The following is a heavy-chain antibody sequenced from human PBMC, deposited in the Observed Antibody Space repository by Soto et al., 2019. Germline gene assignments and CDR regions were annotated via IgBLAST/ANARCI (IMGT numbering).Heavy chain of an antibody. J-gene: IGHJ5*02. CDR1: GNRFTNYW. D-gene: IGHD3-3*01. CDR3: TKGRYLEWFLSGGGEES. Sequence: GESLKISCKGSGNRFTNYWIGWVRQMPGKGLEWMGLIYPGDSDTRYSPSFQGQVTISADKSISTAYLQWSSLKASDTALYYCTKGRYLEWFLSGGGEESWGRGTLVTVSS. V-gene: IGHV5-51*01. CDR2: IYPGDSDT.